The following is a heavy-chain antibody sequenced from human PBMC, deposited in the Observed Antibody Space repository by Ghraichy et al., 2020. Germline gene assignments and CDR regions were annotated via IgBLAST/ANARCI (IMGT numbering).Heavy chain of an antibody. D-gene: IGHD2-15*01. CDR1: GDSVSSDNW. CDR2: IFHSGSA. CDR3: VRRRGSATARTGRYYGLDV. Sequence: GSLRLSCAVSGDSVSSDNWWSWVRQPPGKGLQWVGEIFHSGSANYNPSLESQVAISMDKSKNEFSLRLTSVTAADTAVYYCVRRRGSATARTGRYYGLDVWGQGTTVTVSS. V-gene: IGHV4-4*02. J-gene: IGHJ6*02.